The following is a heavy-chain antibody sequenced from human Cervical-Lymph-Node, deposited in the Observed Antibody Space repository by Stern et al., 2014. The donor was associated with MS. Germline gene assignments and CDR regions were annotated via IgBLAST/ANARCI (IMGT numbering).Heavy chain of an antibody. CDR3: AKGEGDYGETDAFDI. J-gene: IGHJ3*02. CDR2: IIPILGEP. D-gene: IGHD4-17*01. CDR1: GGTLNSYA. V-gene: IGHV1-69*09. Sequence: QVQLVESGAEVKKPGSSVRVSCKPSGGTLNSYAISWVRQAPGLGLQWMGRIIPILGEPYYAPRFRDRVTITANKSTSASYMELSSLTSEDTAIYYCAKGEGDYGETDAFDIWGPGTMVTVSS.